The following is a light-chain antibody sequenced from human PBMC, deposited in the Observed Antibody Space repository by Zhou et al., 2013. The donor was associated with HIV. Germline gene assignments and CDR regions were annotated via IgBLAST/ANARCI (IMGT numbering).Light chain of an antibody. CDR2: EAS. CDR3: QQRSNWPLI. V-gene: IGKV3-11*01. J-gene: IGKJ4*01. CDR1: QSVSSY. Sequence: EIVLTQSPATLSLSPGERATLSCRASQSVSSYLAWYQHKPGQAPRLLIYEASNRATGIPARFSGSGSGTDLTLTISSLEPEDFAVYYCQQRSNWPLIFGGGTKVEIK.